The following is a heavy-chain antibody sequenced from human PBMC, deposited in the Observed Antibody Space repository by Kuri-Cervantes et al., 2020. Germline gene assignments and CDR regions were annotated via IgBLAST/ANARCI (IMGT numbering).Heavy chain of an antibody. CDR2: ISSSSSYI. CDR1: GFTFSSYS. D-gene: IGHD3-16*01. CDR3: VRDSRGRSNWFDP. J-gene: IGHJ5*02. V-gene: IGHV3-21*01. Sequence: GESLKISCAASGFTFSSYSMNWVRQAPGKGLEWVSFISSSSSYIYYADSVKGRFTISRDNAKNSLYLQMNSLRAEDTALYFCVRDSRGRSNWFDPWGQGTLVTVSS.